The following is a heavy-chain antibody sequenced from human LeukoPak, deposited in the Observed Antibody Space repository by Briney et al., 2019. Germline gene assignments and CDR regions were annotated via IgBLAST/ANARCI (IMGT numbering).Heavy chain of an antibody. V-gene: IGHV3-23*01. J-gene: IGHJ4*02. D-gene: IGHD3-9*01. Sequence: GGSLRLSCAASGFTLRTYAMNWVRQAPGKGLEWVSGISGSGDNTYYADSVKGRFTISRDNSKNTLYLQMNSLRAEDTAVDYCAKGDDILTGYLSYFDYWGQGTLVTVSS. CDR1: GFTLRTYA. CDR3: AKGDDILTGYLSYFDY. CDR2: ISGSGDNT.